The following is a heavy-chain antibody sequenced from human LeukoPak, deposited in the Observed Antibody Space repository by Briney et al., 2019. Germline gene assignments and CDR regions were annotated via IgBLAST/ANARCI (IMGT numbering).Heavy chain of an antibody. D-gene: IGHD3-10*01. CDR1: GASINSGTYY. CDR3: ARAGAVTGAKLFDF. V-gene: IGHV4-31*03. CDR2: IYYTGST. J-gene: IGHJ4*02. Sequence: SETLSLTCTVSGASINSGTYYWSWIRHRPGKGLEWIGYIYYTGSTYYNPSLRSRLTMSIDTSKNQFSLRLTSVTAADTAVYYCARAGAVTGAKLFDFWGQGTLVTVSS.